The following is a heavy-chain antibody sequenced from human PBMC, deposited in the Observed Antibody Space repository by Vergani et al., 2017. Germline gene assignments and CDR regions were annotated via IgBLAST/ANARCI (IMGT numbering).Heavy chain of an antibody. D-gene: IGHD3-10*01. V-gene: IGHV4-38-2*01. CDR2: IHHSGDT. CDR1: DSSIMTNPY. CDR3: ARHRGSGSFFPSSYFYRMDV. J-gene: IGHJ6*02. Sequence: QVQLQESGPGLVKPSETLTLTCDVSDSSIMTNPYWGWFRQSPGKGLEWIGCIHHSGDTHYNSSLKSRVSISIVSSSKFSLSLTSVTAADTAIYYCARHRGSGSFFPSSYFYRMDVWGHGTTVTVSS.